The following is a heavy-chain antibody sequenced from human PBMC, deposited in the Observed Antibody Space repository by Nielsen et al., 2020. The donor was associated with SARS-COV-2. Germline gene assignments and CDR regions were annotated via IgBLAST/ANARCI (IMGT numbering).Heavy chain of an antibody. D-gene: IGHD2-2*01. Sequence: ASVKVSCKASGYTFTGYYMHWVRQAPGQGLEWMGWINPNSGGTNYAQKFQGWVTMTRDTSISTAYMELRSLRSDDTAVYYCALYEDIVVVSAAQSRYYYYYGMDVWGQGTTVTVSS. V-gene: IGHV1-2*04. J-gene: IGHJ6*02. CDR2: INPNSGGT. CDR1: GYTFTGYY. CDR3: ALYEDIVVVSAAQSRYYYYYGMDV.